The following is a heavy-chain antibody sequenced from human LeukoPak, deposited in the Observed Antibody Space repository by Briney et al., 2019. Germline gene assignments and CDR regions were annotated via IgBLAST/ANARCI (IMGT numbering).Heavy chain of an antibody. J-gene: IGHJ4*02. Sequence: GGSLRLSCAASGFTFSSYWMTWVRQAPGKGLEWVANIKQDGSEKYYVDSVKGRFTISRDNAKNSLYLQMNSLRVEDTAVYYCARYSGSYFYFDYWGQGTLVTVS. V-gene: IGHV3-7*01. CDR2: IKQDGSEK. D-gene: IGHD1-26*01. CDR3: ARYSGSYFYFDY. CDR1: GFTFSSYW.